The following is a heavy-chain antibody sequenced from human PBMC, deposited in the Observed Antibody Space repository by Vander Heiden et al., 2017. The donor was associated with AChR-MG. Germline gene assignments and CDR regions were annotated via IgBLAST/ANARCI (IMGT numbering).Heavy chain of an antibody. CDR1: GFTFSSYS. D-gene: IGHD6-13*01. CDR3: ASSSSPGFDP. Sequence: EVQLVESGGGLVKPGGSLRLSCAASGFTFSSYSMNWVRQAPGKGLEWVSSISSSSSYIYDADSVKGRFTISRDNAKNSLYLKMNSLRAEDTAVYYCASSSSPGFDPWGQGTLVTVSS. J-gene: IGHJ5*02. CDR2: ISSSSSYI. V-gene: IGHV3-21*01.